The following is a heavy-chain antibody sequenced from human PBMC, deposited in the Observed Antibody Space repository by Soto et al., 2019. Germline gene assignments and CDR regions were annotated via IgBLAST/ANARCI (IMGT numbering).Heavy chain of an antibody. CDR3: ARDLTGGGWYNAFDI. CDR2: INSSGSTI. D-gene: IGHD6-19*01. V-gene: IGHV3-11*01. Sequence: PGGSLRLSCAASGFTFSDYYMSWIRQAPGKGLEWVSYINSSGSTIYYADSVKGRFTTSRDNAKNSLYLQMNSLRAEDTAVYYCARDLTGGGWYNAFDIWGQGTMVTVSS. J-gene: IGHJ3*02. CDR1: GFTFSDYY.